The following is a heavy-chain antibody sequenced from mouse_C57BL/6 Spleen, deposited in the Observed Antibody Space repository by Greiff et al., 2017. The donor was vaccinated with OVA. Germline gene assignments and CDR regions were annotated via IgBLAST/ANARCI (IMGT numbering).Heavy chain of an antibody. V-gene: IGHV1-5*01. CDR2: IYPGNSDT. J-gene: IGHJ2*01. D-gene: IGHD2-3*01. Sequence: VHVKQSGTVLARPGASVKMSCKTSGYTFTSYWMHWVKQRPGQGLEWIGAIYPGNSDTSYNQKFKGKAKLTAVTSASTAYMELSSLTNEDSAVYYCTREGENDGYYVPHDYWGQGTTLTVSS. CDR3: TREGENDGYYVPHDY. CDR1: GYTFTSYW.